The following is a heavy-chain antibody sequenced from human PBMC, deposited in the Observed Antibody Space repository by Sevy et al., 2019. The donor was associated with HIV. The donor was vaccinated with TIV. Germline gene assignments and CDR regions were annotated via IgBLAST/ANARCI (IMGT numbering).Heavy chain of an antibody. J-gene: IGHJ4*02. Sequence: GGSQRLSCAASGFTFDDYGMSWVRQVPGKGLEWVSSINWNGGSTSYTDFVKGRFTISRDNAKNSLFLQVNSLRAEDTALYYCAREKSCGGACYYFDYWGQGVLVTVSS. CDR2: INWNGGST. V-gene: IGHV3-20*04. CDR3: AREKSCGGACYYFDY. CDR1: GFTFDDYG. D-gene: IGHD2-21*02.